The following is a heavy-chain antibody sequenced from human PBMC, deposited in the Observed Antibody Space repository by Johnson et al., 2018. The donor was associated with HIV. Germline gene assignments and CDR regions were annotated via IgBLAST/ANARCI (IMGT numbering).Heavy chain of an antibody. CDR1: GVTFSSHA. CDR2: ISYDGSNK. CDR3: ARDGTTGPSGDGFDI. J-gene: IGHJ3*02. Sequence: QVQLVESGGGVVQPGRSLRLSCAASGVTFSSHAMHWVRPAPGKGLDWVTVISYDGSNKYYAHSVTGRFTITRDKSKNMLYLQMNSLRAEDTALYYCARDGTTGPSGDGFDIWGQGTMVTVSS. V-gene: IGHV3-30-3*01. D-gene: IGHD4-17*01.